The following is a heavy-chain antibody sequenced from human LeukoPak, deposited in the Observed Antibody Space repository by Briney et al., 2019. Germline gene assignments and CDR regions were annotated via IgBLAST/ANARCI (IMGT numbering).Heavy chain of an antibody. Sequence: SETLSLTCTVSGGSISSYYWSWIRQPQGKGLEWIGYIYCSGSTNYNPSLKSRVTISVDTSKNQFSLKLSSVTAADTAVYYCARHTAAAGYPDYWGQGTLVTVSS. V-gene: IGHV4-59*08. J-gene: IGHJ4*02. D-gene: IGHD6-13*01. CDR3: ARHTAAAGYPDY. CDR2: IYCSGST. CDR1: GGSISSYY.